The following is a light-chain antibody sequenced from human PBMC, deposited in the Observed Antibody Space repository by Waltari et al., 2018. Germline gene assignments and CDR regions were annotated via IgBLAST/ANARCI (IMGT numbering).Light chain of an antibody. Sequence: IVMSQSPLSLPVTLGEPASISCRSSQSLLHRTGYNYLDWYLQKPGQSPQLLIYLGSNRASGVPDRFSGSGSGTDFTLKISRVEAEDVGVYYCMQALQTPRMFGQGAKVEIK. CDR3: MQALQTPRM. CDR2: LGS. V-gene: IGKV2-28*01. CDR1: QSLLHRTGYNY. J-gene: IGKJ1*01.